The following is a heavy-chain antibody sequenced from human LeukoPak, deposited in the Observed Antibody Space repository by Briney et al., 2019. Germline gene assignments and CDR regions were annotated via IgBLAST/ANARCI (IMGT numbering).Heavy chain of an antibody. Sequence: PSETLSLTCAVYGGSFSGYYWSWLRQPPGKGLEWIGEINHSGSTNYNPSLKSRVTISVDTSKNQFSLRLSSVTAADTAVYYCARTPIYYFDNSGYYNWGQGTLVTVSS. CDR1: GGSFSGYY. V-gene: IGHV4-34*01. J-gene: IGHJ4*02. CDR2: INHSGST. CDR3: ARTPIYYFDNSGYYN. D-gene: IGHD3-22*01.